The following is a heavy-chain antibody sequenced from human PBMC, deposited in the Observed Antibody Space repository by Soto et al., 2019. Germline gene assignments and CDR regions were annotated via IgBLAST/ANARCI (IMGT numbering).Heavy chain of an antibody. CDR2: IYSGGST. CDR1: GFTVSSNY. V-gene: IGHV3-53*04. CDR3: ATVTRLGTTVFGDYYYYGMDV. D-gene: IGHD4-4*01. J-gene: IGHJ6*02. Sequence: QPGGSLRLSCAASGFTVSSNYMSWVRQAPGKGLEWVSVIYSGGSTYYADSVKGRFTISRHNSKNTLYLQMNSLRSEDTAVYYCATVTRLGTTVFGDYYYYGMDVWGQGTTVTVSS.